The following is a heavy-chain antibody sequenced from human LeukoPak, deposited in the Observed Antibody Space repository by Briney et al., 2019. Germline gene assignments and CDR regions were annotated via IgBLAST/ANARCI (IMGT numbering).Heavy chain of an antibody. V-gene: IGHV1-58*01. CDR1: GFTFSTSA. J-gene: IGHJ3*01. CDR2: IIVGSGAT. Sequence: ASVKVSCKTSGFTFSTSAVQWVRQARGQRLEWIGWIIVGSGATNYAQSLQGRFTITRDMSTNTAYMQLSSLGSDDSAVYYCAAELYGVYTDCCTFHLWGQGTLVTVSS. CDR3: AAELYGVYTDCCTFHL. D-gene: IGHD4-17*01.